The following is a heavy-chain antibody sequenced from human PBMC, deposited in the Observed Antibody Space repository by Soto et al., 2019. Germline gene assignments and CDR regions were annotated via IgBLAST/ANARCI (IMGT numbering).Heavy chain of an antibody. J-gene: IGHJ3*02. Sequence: ASVKVSCKAPGYTFTSYYMHWVRQAPGQGLEWMGIINPSGGSTSYAQKFQGRVTMTRDTSTSTVYMELSSLRSEDTAVYYCASLESGPRLAFDIWGQGTMVTVSS. D-gene: IGHD1-1*01. CDR3: ASLESGPRLAFDI. CDR2: INPSGGST. V-gene: IGHV1-46*01. CDR1: GYTFTSYY.